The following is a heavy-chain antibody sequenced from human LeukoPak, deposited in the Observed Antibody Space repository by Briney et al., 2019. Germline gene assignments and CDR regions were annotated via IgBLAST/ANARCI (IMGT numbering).Heavy chain of an antibody. CDR1: GGSISSGGYY. Sequence: SETLSLTCTVSGGSISSGGYYWSWIRQHPGRGLEWIGYIYYSGSTYYNPSLKSRVTISVDTSKNQFSLKLSSVTAADTAVYYCARYDYGDYADYWGQGTLVTVSS. V-gene: IGHV4-31*03. CDR3: ARYDYGDYADY. D-gene: IGHD4-17*01. J-gene: IGHJ4*02. CDR2: IYYSGST.